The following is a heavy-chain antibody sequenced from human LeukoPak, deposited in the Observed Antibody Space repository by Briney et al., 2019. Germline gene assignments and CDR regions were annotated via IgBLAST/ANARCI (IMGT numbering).Heavy chain of an antibody. Sequence: SVKVSCKASGGTFSSYAISWVRQAPGQGLEWMGRIIPILGIANYAQKFQGRVTITADKSTSTAYMEPSSLRSEDTAVYYCARGIAVAATDYWGQGTLVTVSS. CDR3: ARGIAVAATDY. V-gene: IGHV1-69*04. D-gene: IGHD6-19*01. CDR2: IIPILGIA. CDR1: GGTFSSYA. J-gene: IGHJ4*02.